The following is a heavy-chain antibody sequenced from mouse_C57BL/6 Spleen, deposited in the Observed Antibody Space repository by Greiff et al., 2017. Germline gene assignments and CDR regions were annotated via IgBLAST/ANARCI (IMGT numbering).Heavy chain of an antibody. CDR1: GYNFTSYW. Sequence: QVQLQQPGAELVKPGASVKLSCKASGYNFTSYWMHWVKQRPGQGLEWIGMIHPNSGSTNYNEKFKSKATLTVDKSSSTAYMQLSSLTAEDSAVYYCSRITTVVSDYWGQGTTLTVSS. V-gene: IGHV1-64*01. J-gene: IGHJ2*01. D-gene: IGHD1-1*01. CDR2: IHPNSGST. CDR3: SRITTVVSDY.